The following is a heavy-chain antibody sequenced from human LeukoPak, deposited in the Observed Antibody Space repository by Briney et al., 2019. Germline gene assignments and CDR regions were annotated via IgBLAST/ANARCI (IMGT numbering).Heavy chain of an antibody. CDR2: ISGSGGST. J-gene: IGHJ4*02. D-gene: IGHD6-13*01. CDR3: AKSGMRQPSSFDY. Sequence: GGSLRLSCAASGFTFSSYAMSWVRQAPGKGLEWVSAISGSGGSTYYADSVKGRFTISRDNSKNTLYLRMNSLRAEDTAVYYCAKSGMRQPSSFDYWGQGTLVTVSS. CDR1: GFTFSSYA. V-gene: IGHV3-23*01.